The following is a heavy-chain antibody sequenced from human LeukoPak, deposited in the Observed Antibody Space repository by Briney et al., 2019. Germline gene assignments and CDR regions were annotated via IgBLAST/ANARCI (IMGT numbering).Heavy chain of an antibody. D-gene: IGHD6-19*01. J-gene: IGHJ4*02. CDR1: GFTFSDYY. V-gene: IGHV3-11*06. CDR2: ISSSSSYT. Sequence: PGGSLRLSCAASGFTFSDYYMSWIRQAPGKGLEWVSYISSSSSYTNYADSEKGRFTISRDNAKNSLYLQMNSLRAEDTAVYYCASTGSSGWNYFDYWGQGTLVTVSS. CDR3: ASTGSSGWNYFDY.